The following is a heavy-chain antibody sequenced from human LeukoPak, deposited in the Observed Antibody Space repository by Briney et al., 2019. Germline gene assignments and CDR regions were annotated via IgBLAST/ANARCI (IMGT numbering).Heavy chain of an antibody. V-gene: IGHV4-39*07. CDR3: ARVGCSSTSCYAVYYYYYYMDV. Sequence: SETLSLTCTVSGGSISSSSYYWGWIRQPPGKGLEWIGSIYYSGSTYYNPSLKSRVTISVDTSKNQFSLKLSSVTAADTAVYYCARVGCSSTSCYAVYYYYYYMDVWGKGTTVTVSS. CDR1: GGSISSSSYY. CDR2: IYYSGST. J-gene: IGHJ6*03. D-gene: IGHD2-2*01.